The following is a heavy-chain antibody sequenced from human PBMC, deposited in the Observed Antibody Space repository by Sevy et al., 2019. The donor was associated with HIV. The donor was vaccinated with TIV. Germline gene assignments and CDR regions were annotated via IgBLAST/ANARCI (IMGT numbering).Heavy chain of an antibody. V-gene: IGHV4-38-2*01. CDR1: NFSISSGYY. CDR2: TYHGGST. Sequence: SETLSLTCGVSNFSISSGYYSGWIRQTPGKGLEWIGNTYHGGSTYYNPSLKSRVAISVDTSTNKLSLRLSSVTAADTAVYYCARQSGGDRLDYYGMDVWGQGTTVTVSS. CDR3: ARQSGGDRLDYYGMDV. D-gene: IGHD2-21*02. J-gene: IGHJ6*02.